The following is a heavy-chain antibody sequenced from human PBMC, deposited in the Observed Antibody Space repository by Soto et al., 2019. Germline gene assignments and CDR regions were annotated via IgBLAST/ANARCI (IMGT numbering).Heavy chain of an antibody. Sequence: QVQLQESGPGLVKPSGTLSLTCAVSGGSISSSNWWSWVRQPPGKGLEWIGEIYHSVSTNYNPSLQSRVTISVDKSENQFSLKLSSVTAADTAVYYCAIVAVAGTRVDYWGQGTLVTVSS. CDR2: IYHSVST. J-gene: IGHJ4*02. V-gene: IGHV4-4*02. CDR3: AIVAVAGTRVDY. D-gene: IGHD6-19*01. CDR1: GGSISSSNW.